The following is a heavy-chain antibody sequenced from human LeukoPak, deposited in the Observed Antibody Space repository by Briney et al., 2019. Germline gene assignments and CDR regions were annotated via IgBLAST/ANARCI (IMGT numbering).Heavy chain of an antibody. CDR1: GGTFSSYA. CDR3: ARDVIAVAGSVY. J-gene: IGHJ4*02. V-gene: IGHV1-69*04. Sequence: ASVKVSRKASGGTFSSYAISWVRQAPGQGLEWMGRIIPILGIANYAQKFQGRVTITADKSTSTAYMELSSLRSEDTAVYYCARDVIAVAGSVYWGQGTLVTVSS. CDR2: IIPILGIA. D-gene: IGHD6-19*01.